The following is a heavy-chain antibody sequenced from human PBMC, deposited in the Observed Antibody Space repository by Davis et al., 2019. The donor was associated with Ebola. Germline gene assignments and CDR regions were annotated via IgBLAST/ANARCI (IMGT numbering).Heavy chain of an antibody. CDR2: IYYSGST. V-gene: IGHV4-34*01. J-gene: IGHJ4*02. CDR1: GGSFSGYY. Sequence: MPSETLSLTCAVYGGSFSGYYWSWIRRHPGKGLEWIGYIYYSGSTYYDPSLKSRVTISVDKSKNQFSLKLSSVTAADTAVYYCAKLGGYRDYWGQGTLVTVSS. CDR3: AKLGGYRDY. D-gene: IGHD5-12*01.